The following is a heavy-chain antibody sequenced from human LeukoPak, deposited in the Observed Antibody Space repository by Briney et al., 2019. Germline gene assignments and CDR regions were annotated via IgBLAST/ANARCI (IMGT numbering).Heavy chain of an antibody. CDR2: INHSGST. V-gene: IGHV4-34*01. Sequence: SETLSLTCAVYGGSFSGYYWSWIRQPPGKGLEWIGEINHSGSTNYNPSLKSRVTISVDTSKNQFSLKLSSVTAADTAVYYCARETYDFWSGYQTRGSWFDHWGQGTLVTVSS. CDR1: GGSFSGYY. D-gene: IGHD3-3*01. J-gene: IGHJ5*02. CDR3: ARETYDFWSGYQTRGSWFDH.